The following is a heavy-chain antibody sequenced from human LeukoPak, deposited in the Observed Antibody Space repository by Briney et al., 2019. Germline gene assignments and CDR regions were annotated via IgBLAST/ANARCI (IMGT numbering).Heavy chain of an antibody. Sequence: ASVKVSCKASGGTFSSYTISWVRQAPGQGLEWMGRIIPILGIANYAQKFQGRVTITADKSTSTAYMELSSLRSEDTAVYYCARNYGGNARFDPWGQGTLVTVSS. V-gene: IGHV1-69*02. CDR3: ARNYGGNARFDP. CDR1: GGTFSSYT. CDR2: IIPILGIA. D-gene: IGHD4-23*01. J-gene: IGHJ5*02.